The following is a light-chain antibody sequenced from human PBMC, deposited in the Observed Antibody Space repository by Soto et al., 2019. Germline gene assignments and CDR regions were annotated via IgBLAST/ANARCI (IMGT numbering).Light chain of an antibody. CDR3: QSYDNRVRV. CDR2: GHS. J-gene: IGLJ2*01. Sequence: QSVLTQPPSVSGAPGQRVTISCTGNSSNIGAGHDVHWYQQLPGKATQLLIYGHSTRPSGVPDRFSGSTSGTSASLAITGLQAEDEADYYCQSYDNRVRVFGEGTKLTVL. V-gene: IGLV1-40*01. CDR1: SSNIGAGHD.